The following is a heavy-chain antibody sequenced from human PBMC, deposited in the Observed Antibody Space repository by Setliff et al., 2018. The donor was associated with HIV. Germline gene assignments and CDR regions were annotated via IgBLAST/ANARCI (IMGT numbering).Heavy chain of an antibody. V-gene: IGHV4-38-2*01. J-gene: IGHJ5*02. CDR3: ARHDCGGDCSINGFDP. CDR2: IFYTGTT. Sequence: PSETLSLTCAVSGYSIRDNFFWGWVRQPPGKGLEWIGSIFYTGTTYYNPSLKSRVTLSLDTSKNQFSLELTSVTAADTAVYYCARHDCGGDCSINGFDPWGQGTLVTVSS. D-gene: IGHD2-21*02. CDR1: GYSIRDNFF.